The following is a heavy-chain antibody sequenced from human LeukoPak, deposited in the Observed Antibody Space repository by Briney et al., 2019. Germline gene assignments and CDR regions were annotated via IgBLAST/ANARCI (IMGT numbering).Heavy chain of an antibody. V-gene: IGHV4-39*01. CDR1: GGSISSSSYY. CDR3: ARGRGKHNWFDP. J-gene: IGHJ5*02. CDR2: IYYSGST. Sequence: PSETLSLTCTVSGGSISSSSYYWGWIRQPPGKGLEWIGSIYYSGSTYYNPSLKSRVTISVDTSKNQFSLKLSSVTAADTAVYYCARGRGKHNWFDPWGQGTLVTVSS.